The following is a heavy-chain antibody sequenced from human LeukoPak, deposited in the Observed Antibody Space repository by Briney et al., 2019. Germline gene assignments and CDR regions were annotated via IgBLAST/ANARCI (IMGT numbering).Heavy chain of an antibody. CDR3: AELGITMIGGV. J-gene: IGHJ6*04. CDR1: GFTFTRFG. D-gene: IGHD3-10*02. Sequence: GGSLRLSCAASGFTFTRFGMHWVRQAPGKGLEWVAFIRYDGSKKYYANSVKGRFTFSRDNSKNTLYLQMNSLRAEDTAVYYCAELGITMIGGVWGKGTTVTISS. V-gene: IGHV3-30*02. CDR2: IRYDGSKK.